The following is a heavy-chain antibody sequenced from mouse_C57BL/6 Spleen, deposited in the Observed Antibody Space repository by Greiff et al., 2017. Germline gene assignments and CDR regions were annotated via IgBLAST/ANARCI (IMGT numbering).Heavy chain of an antibody. Sequence: QVQLQQPGAELVKPGASVKLSCKASGYTFTSYWMHWVKQRPGQGLERIGMIHPNSGSTNYNEKFKSKATLTVDKSSSTAYMQLSSLTSEDSAVYYCARGITTVVARYFDVWGTGTTVTVSS. V-gene: IGHV1-64*01. CDR2: IHPNSGST. CDR1: GYTFTSYW. J-gene: IGHJ1*03. D-gene: IGHD1-1*01. CDR3: ARGITTVVARYFDV.